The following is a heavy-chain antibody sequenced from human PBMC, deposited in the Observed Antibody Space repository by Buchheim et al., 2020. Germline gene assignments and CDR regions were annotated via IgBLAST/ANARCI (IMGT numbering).Heavy chain of an antibody. D-gene: IGHD3-3*01. V-gene: IGHV3-48*03. Sequence: EVQLVESGGGLVQPGGSLRLSCAASGFTFSSYEMNWVRQAPGKGLEWVSYISSSGSTIYYADSVKGRFTISRDNAKNSLYLQMNSLRAEDTAVYYCARGGANYDFWSGYPIAGDYYYGMDVWGQGTT. CDR2: ISSSGSTI. CDR3: ARGGANYDFWSGYPIAGDYYYGMDV. J-gene: IGHJ6*02. CDR1: GFTFSSYE.